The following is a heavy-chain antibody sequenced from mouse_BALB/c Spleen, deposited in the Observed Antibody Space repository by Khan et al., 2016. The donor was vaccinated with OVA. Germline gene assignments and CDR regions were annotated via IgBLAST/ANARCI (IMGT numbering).Heavy chain of an antibody. Sequence: QIQLVQSGPELKKPGETVKISCKASGYTFTIYGRNWVRQAPGKGLKWWGWINTYTGEPTYADDFKGRFAFSLETSASTVFLQFNNLKNEDTAKYVCASVGCNATINYWGQGTSVTVSS. D-gene: IGHD2-12*01. CDR2: INTYTGEP. CDR1: GYTFTIYG. J-gene: IGHJ4*01. V-gene: IGHV9-3-1*01. CDR3: ASVGCNATINY.